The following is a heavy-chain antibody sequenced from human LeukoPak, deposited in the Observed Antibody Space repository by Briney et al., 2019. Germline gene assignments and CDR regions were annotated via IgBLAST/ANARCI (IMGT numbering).Heavy chain of an antibody. J-gene: IGHJ4*02. CDR3: TRRHYYDSSGYLDY. CDR2: IRSKANSYAT. Sequence: PGGSLRLSCAASGFTFSGSAMHWVRQASGKGLEWVGRIRSKANSYATAYAASVKVRFTISRDDSKNTAYLQMNSLKTEDTAVYYCTRRHYYDSSGYLDYWGQGTLVTVSS. V-gene: IGHV3-73*01. D-gene: IGHD3-22*01. CDR1: GFTFSGSA.